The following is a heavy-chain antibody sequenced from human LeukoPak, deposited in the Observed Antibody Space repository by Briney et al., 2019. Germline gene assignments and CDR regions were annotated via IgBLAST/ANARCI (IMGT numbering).Heavy chain of an antibody. CDR3: ATSYDSSGCD. CDR2: IKPDGSLQ. Sequence: GSLRLSCTASGFIFSSFWMAWVRQAPGKGLEWVANIKPDGSLQFYGDSVKGRFTISRDNAKNSLYLQMSNLRAEDTALYYCATSYDSSGCDWGQGTLVTVSS. CDR1: GFIFSSFW. D-gene: IGHD3-22*01. V-gene: IGHV3-7*01. J-gene: IGHJ4*02.